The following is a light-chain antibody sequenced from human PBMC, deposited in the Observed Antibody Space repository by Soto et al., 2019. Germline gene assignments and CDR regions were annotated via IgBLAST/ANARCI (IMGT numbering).Light chain of an antibody. CDR1: QSVSIH. CDR3: QQYSNWPLT. V-gene: IGKV3-15*01. Sequence: EILMTQSPPTLSVSPGERATLSCRASQSVSIHLAWYQQKLGQAPRVLIYGASTRATGIPARFSGSGSGTEFTLTISSLQSEDFAVYYCQQYSNWPLTFGQGTQVEIK. CDR2: GAS. J-gene: IGKJ1*01.